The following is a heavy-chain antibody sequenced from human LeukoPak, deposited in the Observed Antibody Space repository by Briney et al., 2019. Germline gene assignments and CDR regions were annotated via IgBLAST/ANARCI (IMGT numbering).Heavy chain of an antibody. J-gene: IGHJ4*02. Sequence: GGSLRLSCAASGFTFSSYGMHWVRHAPGKGLEWGAFIRYDGSNKYYADSVKGRFTISRDNSKNTLYLQMNSLRAEDTAVYYCARGGIVLMVYAISPFDYWGQGTLVTVSS. D-gene: IGHD2-8*01. V-gene: IGHV3-30*02. CDR1: GFTFSSYG. CDR2: IRYDGSNK. CDR3: ARGGIVLMVYAISPFDY.